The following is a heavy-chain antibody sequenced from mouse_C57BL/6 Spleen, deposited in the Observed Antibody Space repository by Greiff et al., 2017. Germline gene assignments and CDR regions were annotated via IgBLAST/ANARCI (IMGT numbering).Heavy chain of an antibody. CDR2: INPNNGGT. CDR3: ARRGDKDDGYFFDY. V-gene: IGHV1-18*01. CDR1: GYTFTDYN. D-gene: IGHD2-3*01. J-gene: IGHJ2*01. Sequence: VQLQQSGPELVKPGASVKIPCKASGYTFTDYNMDWVKQSHGKSLEWIGDINPNNGGTIYNQKFKGKATLTVDKSSSTAYMELRSLTSEDTAVYYCARRGDKDDGYFFDYWGQGTTLTVSS.